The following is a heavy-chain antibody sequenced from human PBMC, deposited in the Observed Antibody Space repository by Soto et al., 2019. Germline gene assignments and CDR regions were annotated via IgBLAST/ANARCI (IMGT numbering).Heavy chain of an antibody. V-gene: IGHV1-69*08. Sequence: QVQLVQSGAEVTKPGSSVKVSCKASGGTFSSYTISWVRQAPGQGLEWMGRIIPILGIANYAQKFQSRVTITADKSTSAAHMESRTLRSEDTAVYYCAGEEYCSGSGDFFDYWGQGTLVTVSS. J-gene: IGHJ4*02. CDR3: AGEEYCSGSGDFFDY. CDR1: GGTFSSYT. CDR2: IIPILGIA. D-gene: IGHD3-10*01.